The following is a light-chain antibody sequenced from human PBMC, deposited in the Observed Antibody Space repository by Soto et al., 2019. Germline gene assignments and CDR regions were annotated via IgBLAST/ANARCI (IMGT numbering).Light chain of an antibody. J-gene: IGKJ4*01. CDR2: GAS. CDR1: QSVSSN. V-gene: IGKV3-15*01. CDR3: EQYNNWLTLRT. Sequence: EIVMTQSPATMSVSPGDRATVSCRASQSVSSNLAWYQQKPGQAPRLLIYGASTRATGIPARFSGSGSGTEFTLTISTVHSEDLAVYYCEQYNNWLTLRTVGGGTKVDIK.